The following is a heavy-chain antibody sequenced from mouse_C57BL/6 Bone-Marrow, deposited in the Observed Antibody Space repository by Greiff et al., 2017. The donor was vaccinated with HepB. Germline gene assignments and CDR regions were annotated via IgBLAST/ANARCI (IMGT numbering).Heavy chain of an antibody. Sequence: EVQLVESGGGLVKPGGSLKLSCAASGFTFSDYGMHWVRQAPEKGLEWVAYISSGSSTIYYADTVKGRFTISRDNAKNTLFLQMTSLRSEDTAMYYCARLLYSNPFAYWGQGALVTGSA. CDR2: ISSGSSTI. CDR3: ARLLYSNPFAY. V-gene: IGHV5-17*01. D-gene: IGHD2-5*01. CDR1: GFTFSDYG. J-gene: IGHJ3*01.